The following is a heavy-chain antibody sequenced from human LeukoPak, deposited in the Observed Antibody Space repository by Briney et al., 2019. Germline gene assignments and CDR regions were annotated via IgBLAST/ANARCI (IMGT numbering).Heavy chain of an antibody. Sequence: GGSLRLSCAAAGFTFSHYGMHWVRQAPGKGLEWVAVIWSDGTNQYYGDSVKGRFTISRDDSGNTVYLQMNSLRPEDTGVYYCARDAQRGFDYSNSLEYWGQGTPVTVS. CDR1: GFTFSHYG. CDR3: ARDAQRGFDYSNSLEY. J-gene: IGHJ4*02. D-gene: IGHD4-11*01. V-gene: IGHV3-33*01. CDR2: IWSDGTNQ.